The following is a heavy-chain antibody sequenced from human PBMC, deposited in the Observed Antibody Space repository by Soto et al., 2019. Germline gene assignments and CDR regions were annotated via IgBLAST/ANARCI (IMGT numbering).Heavy chain of an antibody. J-gene: IGHJ4*02. Sequence: LETLSLTCAVSGGYLISGNWWTWVRKSPQRGLEYIGEIFHDGTANYYPSFERRVAMSVDTSRNQFSLKLTSVTAADTAVYFCARLVYDTRLNYMYFDFWGPGTLVTVSS. CDR3: ARLVYDTRLNYMYFDF. CDR2: IFHDGTA. D-gene: IGHD3-10*01. CDR1: GGYLISGNW. V-gene: IGHV4-4*02.